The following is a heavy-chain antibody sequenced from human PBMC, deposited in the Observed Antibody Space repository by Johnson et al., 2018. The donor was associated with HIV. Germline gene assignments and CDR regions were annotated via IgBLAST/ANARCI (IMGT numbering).Heavy chain of an antibody. CDR1: GFTVSSNY. D-gene: IGHD7-27*01. J-gene: IGHJ3*02. CDR2: IYSGGTT. CDR3: AKVLSPRPWGDDAFDI. Sequence: VQLVESGGGVVQPGRSLRLSCAASGFTVSSNYMSWVRQAPGKGLEWVSVIYSGGTTYYADSVKGRFTISRDNSKNTLYLQMNSLRAEDTAVYYCAKVLSPRPWGDDAFDIWGQGTMVTVSS. V-gene: IGHV3-66*01.